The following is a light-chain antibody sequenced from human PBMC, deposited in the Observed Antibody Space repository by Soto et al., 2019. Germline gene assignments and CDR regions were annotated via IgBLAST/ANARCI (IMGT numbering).Light chain of an antibody. V-gene: IGKV1-5*01. J-gene: IGKJ2*01. CDR3: QKYNNFSYA. Sequence: DLQMTQSPSTLSASVGDRVTITCRASQSISVWLAWYQQKPGKAPKLLIYEASNLESGVPSRFSGIGSGTEFSLTINSLQPDDFATYYCQKYNNFSYAFGQGTKLEIK. CDR1: QSISVW. CDR2: EAS.